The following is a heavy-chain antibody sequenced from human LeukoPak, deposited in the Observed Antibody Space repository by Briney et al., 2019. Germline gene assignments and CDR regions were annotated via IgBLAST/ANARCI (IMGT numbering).Heavy chain of an antibody. D-gene: IGHD3-10*01. CDR2: ISGSGGST. J-gene: IGHJ2*01. CDR3: AKDPIPLLWFGESFGL. V-gene: IGHV3-23*01. CDR1: GFTFSSYA. Sequence: PGGSLRLSCAASGFTFSSYAMSWVRQAPGKGLEWVSAISGSGGSTYYADSVKGRFTISRDNSKNTLYLQMNSLRAEDTAVYYCAKDPIPLLWFGESFGLWGRGTLVTVSS.